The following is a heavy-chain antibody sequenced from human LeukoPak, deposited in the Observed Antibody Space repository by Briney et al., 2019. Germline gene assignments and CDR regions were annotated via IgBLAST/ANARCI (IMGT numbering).Heavy chain of an antibody. Sequence: PPGTLSLTCTVSGGSISGYYRTWIRQRLGERLEWMGYSYYSVSTNYNPGPKSRVTTSIGTSKNQFTLRLSTVTAADTVVYYCARANPLYGTYYFDYWGQGTLVTVSS. D-gene: IGHD4-17*01. CDR2: SYYSVST. CDR1: GGSISGYY. V-gene: IGHV4-59*01. J-gene: IGHJ4*02. CDR3: ARANPLYGTYYFDY.